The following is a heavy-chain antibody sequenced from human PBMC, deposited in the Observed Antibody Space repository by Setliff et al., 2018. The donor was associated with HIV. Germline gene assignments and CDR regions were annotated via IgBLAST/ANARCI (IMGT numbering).Heavy chain of an antibody. CDR3: ARHSKGWYFDL. Sequence: SETLSLTCTVSGGSISSTNYFWGWIRQPPGKGLEWIGTIYYHGSTNYNPSLKSRVTISVDTSKNQFSLKLSSVTAADTAVYYCARHSKGWYFDLWGRGTLVTVSS. D-gene: IGHD4-4*01. CDR1: GGSISSTNYF. CDR2: IYYHGST. J-gene: IGHJ2*01. V-gene: IGHV4-39*01.